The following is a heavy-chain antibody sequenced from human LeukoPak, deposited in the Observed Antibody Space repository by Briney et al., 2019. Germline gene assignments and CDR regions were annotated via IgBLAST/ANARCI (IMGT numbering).Heavy chain of an antibody. D-gene: IGHD6-13*01. CDR3: ASEGAAAGTFYYYYYMDV. Sequence: GGSLRLSCAASGFTYSSYGMHWVRQAPGKGLEWVAFIRYDGSNKYYADSVKGRFTISRDNSKNTLYLQMNSLRAEDTAVYYCASEGAAAGTFYYYYYMDVWGKGTTVTVSS. V-gene: IGHV3-30*02. CDR2: IRYDGSNK. J-gene: IGHJ6*03. CDR1: GFTYSSYG.